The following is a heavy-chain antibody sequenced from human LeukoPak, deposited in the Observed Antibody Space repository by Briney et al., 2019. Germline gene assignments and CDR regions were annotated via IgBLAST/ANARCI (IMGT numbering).Heavy chain of an antibody. J-gene: IGHJ4*02. CDR2: IYSDGNT. Sequence: GGSLRLSCAASGFTVSSNYMSWVRQAPGKGLEWVSVIYSDGNTYYADSVKGRFTISRDNSKNTLYLQMNSLRAEDTAVYYCARGTAIAVAGHAPYWGQGTLVTVSS. V-gene: IGHV3-53*01. CDR3: ARGTAIAVAGHAPY. D-gene: IGHD6-19*01. CDR1: GFTVSSNY.